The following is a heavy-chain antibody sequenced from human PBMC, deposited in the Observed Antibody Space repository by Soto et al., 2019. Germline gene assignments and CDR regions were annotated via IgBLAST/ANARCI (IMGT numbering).Heavy chain of an antibody. CDR3: TTFSRLAVPRYAQASDY. J-gene: IGHJ4*02. V-gene: IGHV3-15*07. Sequence: GGSLRLACTASSFTFSDAWMNWVGQAPGKGMEWVGRIKTKTGGGTTDYAAPVKGRFTISRDDSTNTLYLQMSGLKTEDTAIYYCTTFSRLAVPRYAQASDYWGPGTLVTVSS. CDR1: SFTFSDAW. D-gene: IGHD3-16*01. CDR2: IKTKTGGGTT.